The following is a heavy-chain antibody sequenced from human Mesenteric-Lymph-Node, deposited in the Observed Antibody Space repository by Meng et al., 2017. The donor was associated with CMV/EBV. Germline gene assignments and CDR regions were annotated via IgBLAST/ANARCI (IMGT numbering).Heavy chain of an antibody. D-gene: IGHD2-2*02. CDR3: ARWSFPGGARYCSSTSCYIYGMDV. V-gene: IGHV3-48*04. Sequence: GESLKISCAASGFTFSSYSMNWVRQAPGKGLEWISYISSSTNIIYYADSVKDRFTISKDDAKNSLYLQMNGLRAEDTAVYYCARWSFPGGARYCSSTSCYIYGMDVWGQGTTVTVSS. CDR2: ISSSTNII. J-gene: IGHJ6*02. CDR1: GFTFSSYS.